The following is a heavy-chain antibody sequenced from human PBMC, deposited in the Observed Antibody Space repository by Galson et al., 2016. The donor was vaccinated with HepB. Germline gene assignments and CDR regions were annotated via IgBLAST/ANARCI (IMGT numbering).Heavy chain of an antibody. CDR3: TRATYDFWSGYSTPVGFFDY. V-gene: IGHV3-49*03. CDR2: IRSKAYGETT. J-gene: IGHJ4*02. Sequence: SLRLSCAGSGFTFGDYAMSWFRQAPGKGLEWVGLIRSKAYGETTEYAASVKGRFTLSRDDSKSIAYLHMSSLKTEDTAVYYCTRATYDFWSGYSTPVGFFDYWGQGALLTVSS. D-gene: IGHD3-3*01. CDR1: GFTFGDYA.